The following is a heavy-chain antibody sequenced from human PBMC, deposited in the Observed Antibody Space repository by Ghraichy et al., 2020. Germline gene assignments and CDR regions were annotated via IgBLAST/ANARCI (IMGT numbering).Heavy chain of an antibody. D-gene: IGHD4-11*01. CDR1: GFSLSTSGMC. CDR3: ARMASPPYNAFDI. CDR2: IDWDDDK. J-gene: IGHJ3*02. V-gene: IGHV2-70*01. Sequence: QTLSLTCTFSGFSLSTSGMCVSWIRQPPGKALEWLALIDWDDDKYYSTSLKTRLTISKDTSKNQVVLTMTNMDPVDTATYYCARMASPPYNAFDIWGQGTMVTVSS.